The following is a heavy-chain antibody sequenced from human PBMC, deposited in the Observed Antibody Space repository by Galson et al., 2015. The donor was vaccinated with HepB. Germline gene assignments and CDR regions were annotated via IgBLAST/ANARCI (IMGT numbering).Heavy chain of an antibody. J-gene: IGHJ6*02. Sequence: SLRLSGAASGFTFSRYPIYWVRQAPGKGLEYVSAISSNGDTTYYADPVKGRFTISRDNSKNTLYLQMSSLTAEDTAVYYCVKLAARGHYYGIDVWGQGTTVTVSS. D-gene: IGHD6-6*01. CDR1: GFTFSRYP. CDR2: ISSNGDTT. CDR3: VKLAARGHYYGIDV. V-gene: IGHV3-64D*06.